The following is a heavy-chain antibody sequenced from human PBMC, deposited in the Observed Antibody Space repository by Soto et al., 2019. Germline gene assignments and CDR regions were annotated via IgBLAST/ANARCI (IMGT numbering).Heavy chain of an antibody. CDR1: GGTFSSYT. V-gene: IGHV1-69*10. Sequence: SVKVSCKASGGTFSSYTISWVRQAPGQGLEWMGGIIPILGIANYAQKFQGRVTMTEDTSTDTAYMELSSLRSEDTAVYYCATREATDAFDIWGQGTMVTVSS. CDR3: ATREATDAFDI. J-gene: IGHJ3*02. D-gene: IGHD5-12*01. CDR2: IIPILGIA.